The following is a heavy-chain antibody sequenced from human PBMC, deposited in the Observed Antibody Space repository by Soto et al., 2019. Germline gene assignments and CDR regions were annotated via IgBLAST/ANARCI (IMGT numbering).Heavy chain of an antibody. CDR2: IYYSGST. D-gene: IGHD3-16*01. CDR3: ARSPPGGSGDAADY. CDR1: GGSISSYY. J-gene: IGHJ4*02. V-gene: IGHV4-59*01. Sequence: QVQLQESGPGLVKPSETLSLTCTVSGGSISSYYWSWIRQPPGKGLEWIGYIYYSGSTNYNPSLTRRVTTSVDTSKNQFSLKLSSVTAADTAVYYCARSPPGGSGDAADYWGQGTLVTVSS.